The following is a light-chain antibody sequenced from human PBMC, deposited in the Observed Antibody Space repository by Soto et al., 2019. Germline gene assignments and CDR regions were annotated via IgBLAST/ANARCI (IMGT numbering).Light chain of an antibody. J-gene: IGKJ5*01. CDR3: QQYNNWPIT. CDR2: GAS. V-gene: IGKV3-15*01. CDR1: QSVSSN. Sequence: EIVMTQSPATRSVSPGERATISCRASQSVSSNLAWYQQKPGQAPRLLIYGASTRATGIPARFSGSGSGTEFTLTIRSLQSEDFAVYYCQQYNNWPITFGQGTRLEIK.